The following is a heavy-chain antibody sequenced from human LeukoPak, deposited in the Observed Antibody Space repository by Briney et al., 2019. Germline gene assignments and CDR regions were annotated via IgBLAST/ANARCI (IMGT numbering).Heavy chain of an antibody. CDR1: GGSLSSYY. V-gene: IGHV4-59*01. Sequence: SETLSLTCTVSGGSLSSYYWSWIRQPPGKGLEWIGYIYYSGSTNYNPSLKSRVTISVDTSKNQFSLKLSSVTAADTAVYYCARATRGRWLQIWGQGTLVTVSS. J-gene: IGHJ4*02. CDR2: IYYSGST. CDR3: ARATRGRWLQI. D-gene: IGHD5-24*01.